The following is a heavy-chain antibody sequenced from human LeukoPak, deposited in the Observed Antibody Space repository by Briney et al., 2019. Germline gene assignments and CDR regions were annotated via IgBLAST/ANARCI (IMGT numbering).Heavy chain of an antibody. Sequence: PGGSLRLSCAASGFTSSSYSMNWVRQAPGKGLEWVSQISNSGGSTYYADSVKGRFTISRDNSKNTLFLQMNSLRAEDTAVYYCAKDPSYYGSGNWFDPWGQGTLVTVSS. D-gene: IGHD3-10*01. J-gene: IGHJ5*02. V-gene: IGHV3-23*01. CDR1: GFTSSSYS. CDR3: AKDPSYYGSGNWFDP. CDR2: ISNSGGST.